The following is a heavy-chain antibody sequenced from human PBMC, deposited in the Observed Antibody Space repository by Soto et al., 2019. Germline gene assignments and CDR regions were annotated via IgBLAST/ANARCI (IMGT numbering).Heavy chain of an antibody. Sequence: PRVSLRLSCAASGFTFSSYWLHWVRQTPGKGLVWVSRIKFDGSITNYADSVKGRVTLSRDNAKNTVYLQMDSLRADDTAVYYCARVARNYYYFDYWGQGTLVSVSS. V-gene: IGHV3-74*01. J-gene: IGHJ4*02. CDR3: ARVARNYYYFDY. D-gene: IGHD1-7*01. CDR2: IKFDGSIT. CDR1: GFTFSSYW.